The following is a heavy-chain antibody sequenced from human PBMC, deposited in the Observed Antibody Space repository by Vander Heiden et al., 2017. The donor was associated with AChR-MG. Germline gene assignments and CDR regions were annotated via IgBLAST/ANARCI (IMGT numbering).Heavy chain of an antibody. CDR1: GFTFSSYG. J-gene: IGHJ6*03. V-gene: IGHV3-33*01. Sequence: LRLSCAASGFTFSSYGMHWVRQAPGKGLEWVAVIWYDGSNKYYADSVKGRFTISRDNSKNTLYLQMNSLRAEDTAVYYCAREGLLIDYYGSGSHYYYYMDVWGKGTTVTVSS. CDR3: AREGLLIDYYGSGSHYYYYMDV. CDR2: IWYDGSNK. D-gene: IGHD3-10*01.